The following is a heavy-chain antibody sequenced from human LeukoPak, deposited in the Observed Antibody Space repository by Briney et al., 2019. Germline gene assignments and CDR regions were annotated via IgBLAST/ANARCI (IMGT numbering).Heavy chain of an antibody. CDR1: GGSFSGYY. CDR3: ARGSSLWYYYDSSGYSPFDY. V-gene: IGHV4-34*01. J-gene: IGHJ4*02. D-gene: IGHD3-22*01. Sequence: NPSETLSLTCAVYGGSFSGYYWSWIRQPPGKGLEWIGEINHSGSTNYNPSLKSRVTISVDTSKNQFSLKLSSVTAADTAVYYCARGSSLWYYYDSSGYSPFDYWGQGTLVTVSS. CDR2: INHSGST.